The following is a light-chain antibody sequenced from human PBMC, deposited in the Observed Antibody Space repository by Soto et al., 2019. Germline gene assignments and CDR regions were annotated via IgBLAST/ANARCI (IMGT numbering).Light chain of an antibody. CDR3: QSYDGRLSGYV. V-gene: IGLV1-40*01. CDR1: SANIGAGFD. J-gene: IGLJ1*01. CDR2: GNN. Sequence: QSVLTQPPSVSGAPGQRVTISCTGSSANIGAGFDVHWYQQLPGTAPELLIYGNNNRPSGVPDRFSGSKSGTSASLAITGLQAEDEADYYCQSYDGRLSGYVFGNGTKVTV.